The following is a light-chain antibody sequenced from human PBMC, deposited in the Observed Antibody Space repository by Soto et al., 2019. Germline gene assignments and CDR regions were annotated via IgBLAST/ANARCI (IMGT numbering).Light chain of an antibody. CDR1: QTVRNNY. Sequence: EFVLTQSPGTLSLSPGERATLSCRASQTVRNNYLAWYQQKPGQAPRLLIYDASSRATGIPDRFNGGGSGTDFTLTISRLEPEDFAVYYCQQYGSSITFGQGTRLEIK. V-gene: IGKV3-20*01. J-gene: IGKJ5*01. CDR3: QQYGSSIT. CDR2: DAS.